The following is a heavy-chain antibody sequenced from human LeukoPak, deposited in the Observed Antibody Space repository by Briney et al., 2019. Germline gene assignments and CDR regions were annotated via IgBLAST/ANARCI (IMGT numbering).Heavy chain of an antibody. Sequence: KPGGSLRLSCAASGFTFSDYYMSWIRQAPGKGLEWVSYISSSGGTINYADSLKGRFTISRDNAKNSLYLEVNSPRAEDTALYYCARDQLNFPYWGQGTLVTVSP. CDR1: GFTFSDYY. CDR3: ARDQLNFPY. J-gene: IGHJ4*02. CDR2: ISSSGGTI. D-gene: IGHD5-24*01. V-gene: IGHV3-11*01.